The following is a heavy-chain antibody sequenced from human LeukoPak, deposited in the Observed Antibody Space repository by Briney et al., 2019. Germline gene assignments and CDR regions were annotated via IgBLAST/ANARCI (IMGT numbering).Heavy chain of an antibody. D-gene: IGHD3-22*01. J-gene: IGHJ4*02. Sequence: GASVKVSCKASGYTFTGYYMHWVRQAPGQGLEWMGWINPNSGGTNYAQKFQGRVTMTRDTSISTAYMELSRLRSDDTAVYYCASHYYDSSSGYFDYWGQGTLVTVSS. CDR3: ASHYYDSSSGYFDY. CDR1: GYTFTGYY. V-gene: IGHV1-2*02. CDR2: INPNSGGT.